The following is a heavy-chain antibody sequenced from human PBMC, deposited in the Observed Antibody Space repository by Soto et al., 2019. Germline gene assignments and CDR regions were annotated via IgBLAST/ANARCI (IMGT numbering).Heavy chain of an antibody. V-gene: IGHV3-23*01. D-gene: IGHD2-2*01. CDR2: ISGSGGST. J-gene: IGHJ4*02. CDR1: GFTFSSYA. Sequence: PGGSLRLSCAAFGFTFSSYAMSWVRQAPGKGLEWVSAISGSGGSTYYADSVKGRFTIPRDNPKSTLYLQMNSLRVEDTAMYYCAKARCSTTNCYVPDYWGQGTLVTVSS. CDR3: AKARCSTTNCYVPDY.